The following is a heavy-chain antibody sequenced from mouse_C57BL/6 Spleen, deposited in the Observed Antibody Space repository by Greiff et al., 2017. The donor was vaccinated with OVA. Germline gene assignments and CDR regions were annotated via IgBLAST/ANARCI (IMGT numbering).Heavy chain of an antibody. Sequence: QVQLQQPGAELVRPGSSVKLSCKASGYTFTSYWMDWVKQRPGQGLEWIGNIYPSDSETHYNQKFKDKATLTVDKSSSTAYMQLSSLTSEDSAVYYWARGKDGNAMDYWGQGTSVTVSS. V-gene: IGHV1-61*01. D-gene: IGHD2-3*01. CDR2: IYPSDSET. CDR3: ARGKDGNAMDY. CDR1: GYTFTSYW. J-gene: IGHJ4*01.